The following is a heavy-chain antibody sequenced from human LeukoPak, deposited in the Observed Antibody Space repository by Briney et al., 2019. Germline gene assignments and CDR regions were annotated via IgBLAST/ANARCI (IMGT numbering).Heavy chain of an antibody. CDR1: GGTFSSYA. Sequence: GASVKVSCKASGGTFSSYAISWVRQAPGQGLEWMGGIIPIFGTANYAQKFQGRVTITADKPTSTAYMELSSLRSEDTAVYYCAREGGYDSSGYYGFDHWGQGTLVTVSS. CDR2: IIPIFGTA. J-gene: IGHJ4*02. CDR3: AREGGYDSSGYYGFDH. V-gene: IGHV1-69*06. D-gene: IGHD3-22*01.